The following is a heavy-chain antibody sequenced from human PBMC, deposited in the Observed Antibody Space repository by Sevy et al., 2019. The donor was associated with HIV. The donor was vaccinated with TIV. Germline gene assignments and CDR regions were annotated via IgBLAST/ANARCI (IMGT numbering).Heavy chain of an antibody. J-gene: IGHJ4*02. CDR3: ARAQQVTMLVVIGRLYFDF. D-gene: IGHD3-22*01. Sequence: GGSLRLSCAASGFTFSSYWTTWVRQAPGKGLEWVANIKQDMSEKYYADSVKGRFTISRDNARNSLYLQMESLRAEDTAVYYCARAQQVTMLVVIGRLYFDFWGQGTLVTVSS. CDR1: GFTFSSYW. V-gene: IGHV3-7*01. CDR2: IKQDMSEK.